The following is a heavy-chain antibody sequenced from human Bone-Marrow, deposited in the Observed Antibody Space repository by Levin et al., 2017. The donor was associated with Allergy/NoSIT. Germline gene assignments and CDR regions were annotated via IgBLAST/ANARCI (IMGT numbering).Heavy chain of an antibody. Sequence: GGSLRLSCAASGFNFSDYYLTWIRQAPGKGPEWVSYISGSGSFTLYADSVKGRFIISRDNAKNSVHLQMSSLRADDTALYYCARRQKTGAGPRGFDFWGQGTLVTVSS. J-gene: IGHJ4*02. D-gene: IGHD6-19*01. CDR1: GFNFSDYY. CDR3: ARRQKTGAGPRGFDF. CDR2: ISGSGSFT. V-gene: IGHV3-11*06.